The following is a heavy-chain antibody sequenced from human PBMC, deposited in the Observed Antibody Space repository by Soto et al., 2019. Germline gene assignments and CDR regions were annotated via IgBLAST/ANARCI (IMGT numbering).Heavy chain of an antibody. D-gene: IGHD3-3*01. CDR3: ARLVRPYDAHYWYFDL. V-gene: IGHV4-31*03. CDR1: GGSISSGGYY. Sequence: QVQLQESGPGLVKPSQTLSLTCTVSGGSISSGGYYWSWIRQHPGKGLEWIGYIYYSGSTYYNPFLKSRVTISVDTSKNQFSLKLSSVTAADTAVYYCARLVRPYDAHYWYFDLWGRGTLVTVSS. CDR2: IYYSGST. J-gene: IGHJ2*01.